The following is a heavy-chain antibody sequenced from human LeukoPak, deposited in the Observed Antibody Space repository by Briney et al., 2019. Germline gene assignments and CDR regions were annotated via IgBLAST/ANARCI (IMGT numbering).Heavy chain of an antibody. CDR3: ARGRRDGYNGSYYYYYMDV. V-gene: IGHV4-59*12. CDR2: IYYSGST. CDR1: GGSISSYY. Sequence: SETLSLTCTVSGGSISSYYWSWIRQPPGKGLEWIGYIYYSGSTNYNPSLKSRVTISVDTSKNQFSLKLSSVTAADTAVYYCARGRRDGYNGSYYYYYMDVWGKGTTVTVSS. J-gene: IGHJ6*03. D-gene: IGHD5-24*01.